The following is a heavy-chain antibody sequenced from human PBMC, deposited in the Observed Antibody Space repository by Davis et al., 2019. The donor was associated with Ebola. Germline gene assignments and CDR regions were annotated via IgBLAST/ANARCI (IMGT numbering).Heavy chain of an antibody. Sequence: SGPTLVKPTQTLTLTCTFSGFSLSITEVAVGWIRQPPGKALEWLAVIYGDDIKRYSPSLRSRLTITKYTSKNQVVLTMTEMDPVDTATYYCAHRHYGSGSYSFFDYWGQGALVTVSS. J-gene: IGHJ4*02. CDR2: IYGDDIK. D-gene: IGHD3-10*01. V-gene: IGHV2-5*02. CDR1: GFSLSITEVA. CDR3: AHRHYGSGSYSFFDY.